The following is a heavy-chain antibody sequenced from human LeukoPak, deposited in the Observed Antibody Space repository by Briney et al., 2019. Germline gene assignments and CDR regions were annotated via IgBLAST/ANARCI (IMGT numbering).Heavy chain of an antibody. CDR1: GFTFSSYG. V-gene: IGHV3-23*01. CDR3: ARVVVVPAAIDY. D-gene: IGHD2-2*01. J-gene: IGHJ4*02. CDR2: ISGSGGST. Sequence: PGGSLRLSCAASGFTFSSYGMSWVRQAPGKGLEWVSAISGSGGSTYYADSVKGRFTISRDNSKNTLYLQMNSLRAEDTAVYYCARVVVVPAAIDYWGQGTLVTVSS.